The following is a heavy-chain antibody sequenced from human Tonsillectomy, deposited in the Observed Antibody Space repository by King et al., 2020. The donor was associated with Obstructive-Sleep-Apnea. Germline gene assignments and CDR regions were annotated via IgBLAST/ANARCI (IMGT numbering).Heavy chain of an antibody. CDR3: ARDRDDPDYYYGMDV. J-gene: IGHJ6*02. CDR2: IYYSGSS. V-gene: IGHV4-39*07. Sequence: QLQESGPGLVKPSETLSLTCTVSGGSISSSSYYWGWIRQPPGKGLEWIGSIYYSGSSCYNPSLKSRVTISVDTSKNQFSLRLSSVTAADTAVYYCARDRDDPDYYYGMDVWGQGTTVTVSS. CDR1: GGSISSSSYY. D-gene: IGHD1-1*01.